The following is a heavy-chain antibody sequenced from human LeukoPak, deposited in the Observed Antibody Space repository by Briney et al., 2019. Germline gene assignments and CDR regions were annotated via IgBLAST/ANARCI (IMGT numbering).Heavy chain of an antibody. V-gene: IGHV5-51*01. CDR3: ARRDCSRTSCSFVD. J-gene: IGHJ4*02. Sequence: GESLKISCKGSGYSFTNYWIGWVRQMPGKGLEWMGIIYPADSDTRYSPSLQGQATISADKSISTAYLQWSSLKASDTAMYYCARRDCSRTSCSFVDWGQGTLVTVSS. D-gene: IGHD2-2*01. CDR2: IYPADSDT. CDR1: GYSFTNYW.